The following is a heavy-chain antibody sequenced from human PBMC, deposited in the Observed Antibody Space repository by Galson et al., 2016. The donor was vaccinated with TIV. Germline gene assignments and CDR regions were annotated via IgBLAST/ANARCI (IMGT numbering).Heavy chain of an antibody. D-gene: IGHD3-3*01. CDR2: ITNSGSAI. J-gene: IGHJ6*02. CDR1: GFTFSDYC. CDR3: ARVPTSFGVVIKRDGMDV. Sequence: SLRLSCAASGFTFSDYCMSWIRQAPGKGLEWVSYITNSGSAINYAASVEGRFTISRDNAKNSLYLQMNSLRAEDTAVYYCARVPTSFGVVIKRDGMDVWGQGTTVTVSS. V-gene: IGHV3-11*01.